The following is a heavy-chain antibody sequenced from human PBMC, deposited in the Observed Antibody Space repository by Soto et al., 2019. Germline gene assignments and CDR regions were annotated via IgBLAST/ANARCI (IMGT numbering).Heavy chain of an antibody. J-gene: IGHJ6*03. V-gene: IGHV3-11*01. CDR2: ISSSGNTK. Sequence: QVQLVESGGGLVKPGGSLRLSCAASGFNFSDYYMSWIRQAPGKGLEWVSYISSSGNTKYYADSVKGRFTVSRDNAKHSLYLQMSSLRAEDTAVYYCARPTYYYYMDVWGKGTTVSVSS. CDR1: GFNFSDYY. CDR3: ARPTYYYYMDV.